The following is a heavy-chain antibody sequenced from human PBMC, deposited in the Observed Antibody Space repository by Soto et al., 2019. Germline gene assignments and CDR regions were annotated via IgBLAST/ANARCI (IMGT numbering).Heavy chain of an antibody. Sequence: EVQLLESGGGLVQPGGSLRLSCAASGFTFSSYAMSWVRQAPGKGLEWVSAIRGSGGSAYYADSVKGRFTISSDNSKITLYLQMNSLRAEDTAVYYCSKTLYFDYVGQGILVIFSS. CDR2: IRGSGGSA. V-gene: IGHV3-23*01. CDR3: SKTLYFDY. J-gene: IGHJ4*02. CDR1: GFTFSSYA.